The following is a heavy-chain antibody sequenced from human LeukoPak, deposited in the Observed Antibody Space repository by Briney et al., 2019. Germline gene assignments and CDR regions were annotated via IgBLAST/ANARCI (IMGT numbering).Heavy chain of an antibody. J-gene: IGHJ4*02. V-gene: IGHV3-21*01. D-gene: IGHD3-22*01. CDR2: ISSSSSYI. CDR1: GCTFSSYN. Sequence: PGGSLRLSCAASGCTFSSYNMNWVRQAPGKGLEWVSSISSSSSYIYYADSVKGRFTISRDNAKNSLYLQMNSLRAEDTAVYYCATYYYDSSGYPFDYWGQGTLVTVSS. CDR3: ATYYYDSSGYPFDY.